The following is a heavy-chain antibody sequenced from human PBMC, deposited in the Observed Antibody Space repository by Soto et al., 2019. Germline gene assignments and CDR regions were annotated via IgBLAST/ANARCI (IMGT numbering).Heavy chain of an antibody. CDR3: ARDGDYCSGGSCFSWAFDI. CDR1: GFTFSSYG. D-gene: IGHD2-15*01. J-gene: IGHJ3*02. CDR2: IWYDGTNK. Sequence: GGSLRLSCAASGFTFSSYGMHWVRQAPGKGLEWVAVIWYDGTNKYYADSVKGRFTISRDNSKNTLYLQMNSLRAEDTALYYCARDGDYCSGGSCFSWAFDIWGQGTMVTVSS. V-gene: IGHV3-33*01.